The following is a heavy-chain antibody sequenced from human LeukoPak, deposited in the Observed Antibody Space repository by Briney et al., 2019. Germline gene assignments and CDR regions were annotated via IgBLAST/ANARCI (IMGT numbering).Heavy chain of an antibody. Sequence: PGGSLRLSCAASGFNFNDYTMNWIRQAPGKGLEWVAVISNDGTNKFYADSLKGRFILSRDSSKNTIYVEMNDLRTEDTAVYYCARGQGYDYWGQGTLVTVSS. V-gene: IGHV3-30-3*01. CDR2: ISNDGTNK. J-gene: IGHJ4*02. CDR3: ARGQGYDY. D-gene: IGHD3-22*01. CDR1: GFNFNDYT.